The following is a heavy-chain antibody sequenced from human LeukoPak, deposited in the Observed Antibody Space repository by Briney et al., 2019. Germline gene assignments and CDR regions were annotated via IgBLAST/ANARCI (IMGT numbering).Heavy chain of an antibody. Sequence: SETLSLTCTVSGGSISSSSYYWGWIRQPPGKGLEWIGSIYYSGSTYYNPSLKSRVTISVDTSKNQFSLKLSSVTAADTAVYYCARGPSGVWGKGTTVTVSS. V-gene: IGHV4-39*07. CDR3: ARGPSGV. D-gene: IGHD3-10*01. CDR1: GGSISSSSYY. J-gene: IGHJ6*04. CDR2: IYYSGST.